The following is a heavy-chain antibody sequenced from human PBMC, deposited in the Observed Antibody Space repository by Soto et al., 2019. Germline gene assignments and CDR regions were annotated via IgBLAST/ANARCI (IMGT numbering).Heavy chain of an antibody. CDR2: IGESGTPT. Sequence: GGSLRLSSAASGFTFSSYAMRRVRLAPGKGLEWVSLIGESGTPTYYADSVKGRFTISRDNSGNTLFLEMYSLRAEDTAVYYCARYIPGVRYYGMDAWGQGTTVTVSS. D-gene: IGHD2-2*01. CDR3: ARYIPGVRYYGMDA. CDR1: GFTFSSYA. J-gene: IGHJ6*02. V-gene: IGHV3-23*01.